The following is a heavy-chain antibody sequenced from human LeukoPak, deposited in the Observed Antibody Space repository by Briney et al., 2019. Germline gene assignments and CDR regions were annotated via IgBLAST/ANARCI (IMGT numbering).Heavy chain of an antibody. CDR3: ARAYYYGSGSYAFDI. Sequence: SETLSLTCTVSGGSITSYYWNWIRQPPGKGLEWIGYIFYSGSTYYNPSLKSRVTISVDTSKNQFSLKLSSVTAADTAVYYCARAYYYGSGSYAFDIWGQGTMVTVSS. CDR1: GGSITSYY. V-gene: IGHV4-59*01. D-gene: IGHD3-10*01. CDR2: IFYSGST. J-gene: IGHJ3*02.